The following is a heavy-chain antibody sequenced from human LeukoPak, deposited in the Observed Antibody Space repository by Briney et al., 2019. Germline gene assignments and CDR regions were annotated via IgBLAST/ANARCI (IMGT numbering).Heavy chain of an antibody. CDR1: GGSISSSNW. CDR2: IYHSGST. Sequence: SETLSLTCAVSGGSISSSNWWSWVRQPPGKGLEWIGEIYHSGSTNYNPSLKSRVTISVDKSKNQFSLNLSSVTAADTAVYYCARQPPSTAGAFDIWGQGTMVTVSS. D-gene: IGHD2-2*01. CDR3: ARQPPSTAGAFDI. J-gene: IGHJ3*02. V-gene: IGHV4-4*02.